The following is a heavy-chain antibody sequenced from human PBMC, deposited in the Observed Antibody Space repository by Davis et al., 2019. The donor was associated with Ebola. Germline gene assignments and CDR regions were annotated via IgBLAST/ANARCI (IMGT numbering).Heavy chain of an antibody. CDR3: ARGRRPPNWHFDL. V-gene: IGHV4-39*07. J-gene: IGHJ2*01. Sequence: SETLSLTCSVSGGSISSGTYYWGWVRQPPGKGLERLGSIYYDARTYYSSSLEGRLTILLDTSNNQFSLKLRSVTAADTAVYYCARGRRPPNWHFDLWGRGTLVTVSS. CDR1: GGSISSGTYY. CDR2: IYYDART.